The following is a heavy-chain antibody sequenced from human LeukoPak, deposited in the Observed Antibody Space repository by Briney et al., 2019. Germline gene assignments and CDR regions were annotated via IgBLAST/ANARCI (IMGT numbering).Heavy chain of an antibody. CDR2: ISDSGST. CDR3: ATGKGYHYY. J-gene: IGHJ4*02. CDR1: GGSISNYY. Sequence: SETLSLTCTGSGGSISNYYWTWIRQPPGKGLEWIGHISDSGSTNYNPSLKSRVSISGDTSKNQVSLKMASVTAADTAVYYCATGKGYHYYWGQGTLVTVSS. D-gene: IGHD5-12*01. V-gene: IGHV4-59*12.